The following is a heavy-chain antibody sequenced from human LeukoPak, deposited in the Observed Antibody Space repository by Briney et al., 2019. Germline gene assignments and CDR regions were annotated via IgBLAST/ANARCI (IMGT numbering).Heavy chain of an antibody. CDR3: ARDNYDILSYYYYGMDV. Sequence: SETLSLTCTVSGGSVSSGSYYWSWIRQPPGKGLEWIGYIYYSGGTNYNPSLKSRVTISVDTSKNQFSLKLSSVTAADTAVYYCARDNYDILSYYYYGMDVWGQGTTVTVSS. D-gene: IGHD3-9*01. CDR1: GGSVSSGSYY. J-gene: IGHJ6*02. CDR2: IYYSGGT. V-gene: IGHV4-61*01.